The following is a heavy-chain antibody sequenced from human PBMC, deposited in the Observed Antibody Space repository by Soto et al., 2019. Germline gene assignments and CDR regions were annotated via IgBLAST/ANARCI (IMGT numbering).Heavy chain of an antibody. CDR2: INPNSGGT. D-gene: IGHD4-17*01. CDR3: ARGFDYEARNAFDI. Sequence: ASVKVSCKASGYTFTGYYMHRVRQAPGQGLEWMGWINPNSGGTNYAQKFQGRVTMTRDTSISTAYMELSRLRSDDTAVYYCARGFDYEARNAFDIWGQGTMVTVSS. J-gene: IGHJ3*02. V-gene: IGHV1-2*02. CDR1: GYTFTGYY.